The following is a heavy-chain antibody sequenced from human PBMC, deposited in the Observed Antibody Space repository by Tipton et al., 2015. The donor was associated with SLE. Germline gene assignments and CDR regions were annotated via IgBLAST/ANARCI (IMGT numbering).Heavy chain of an antibody. J-gene: IGHJ6*03. CDR3: AGEDSSPDYYSYYMDV. CDR2: IYSGGST. V-gene: IGHV3-66*02. Sequence: SLRLSCAASGFTVSSNYMSWVRQAPGKGLEWVSVIYSGGSTYYADSVKGRFTISRDNSKNTLYLQMNSLRAEDTAVYYCAGEDSSPDYYSYYMDVWGKGTTVTVSS. CDR1: GFTVSSNY. D-gene: IGHD6-13*01.